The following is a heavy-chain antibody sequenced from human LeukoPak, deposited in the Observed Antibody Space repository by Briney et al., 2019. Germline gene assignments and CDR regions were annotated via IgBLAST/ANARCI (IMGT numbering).Heavy chain of an antibody. J-gene: IGHJ5*02. V-gene: IGHV1-46*01. CDR2: INPSGGST. Sequence: ASVKVSCKASGYTFTSYYMHWVRQAPGQGLEWMGIINPSGGSTSYAQKFQGRVTMTRDMSTSTVYMELSSLRSEDTAVYYCAREFPAAATGGAWFDPWGQGTLVTVSS. D-gene: IGHD6-13*01. CDR3: AREFPAAATGGAWFDP. CDR1: GYTFTSYY.